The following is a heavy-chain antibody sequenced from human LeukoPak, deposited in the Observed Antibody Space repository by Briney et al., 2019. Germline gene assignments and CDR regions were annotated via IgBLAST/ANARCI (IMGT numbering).Heavy chain of an antibody. J-gene: IGHJ4*02. Sequence: ASVKVSCKASGYTFTSYGISWVRQAPGQGLEWMGWISAYNGNTNCAQKLQGRVTMTTDTSTSTAYMELRSLRSDDTAVYYCARDPHYYDSSGSLGFWGQGTLVTVSS. CDR2: ISAYNGNT. CDR1: GYTFTSYG. CDR3: ARDPHYYDSSGSLGF. V-gene: IGHV1-18*01. D-gene: IGHD3-22*01.